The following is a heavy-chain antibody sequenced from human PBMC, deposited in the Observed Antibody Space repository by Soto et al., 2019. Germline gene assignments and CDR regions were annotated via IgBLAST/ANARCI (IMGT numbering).Heavy chain of an antibody. CDR2: IYYSGET. J-gene: IGHJ4*02. Sequence: PSETLSLTCTVSGGSITSRNYYWAWVRQPPGKGLEWIGNIYYSGETYYHSSFRSRLTVSVDTTKNQFSLKLRSLTAADTAMYYCASLQVPGNFDYWGQGTLVTVSS. CDR1: GGSITSRNYY. V-gene: IGHV4-39*01. CDR3: ASLQVPGNFDY. D-gene: IGHD6-13*01.